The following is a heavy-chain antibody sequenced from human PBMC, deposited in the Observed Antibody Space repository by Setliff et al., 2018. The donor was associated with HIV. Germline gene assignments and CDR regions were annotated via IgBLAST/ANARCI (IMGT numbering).Heavy chain of an antibody. CDR3: TVYNTGSSKDHY. V-gene: IGHV4-34*01. J-gene: IGHJ4*02. Sequence: SETLSLTCTVSGGSVNYNYWSWIRLPPGKGLEWIGEINYSGSTNYNPSLTSRVIISVDTSKNQFSLKLNSVTAADTAVYYCTVYNTGSSKDHYWGQGTPVTVSS. CDR2: INYSGST. D-gene: IGHD2-8*02. CDR1: GGSVNYNY.